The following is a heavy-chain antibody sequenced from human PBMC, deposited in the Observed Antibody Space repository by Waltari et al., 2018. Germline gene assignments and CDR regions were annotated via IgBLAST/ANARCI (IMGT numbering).Heavy chain of an antibody. J-gene: IGHJ5*02. CDR2: ISYSGST. V-gene: IGHV4-39*01. CDR3: ARLSYHIVTGYGWFDP. CDR1: GGSISSERYY. D-gene: IGHD3-9*01. Sequence: QLQLQESGPGLVKPPETLSLTCTVSGGSISSERYYCGWIRQPPGKGLEWIGIISYSGSTYYNPSLKSRVTISVDTSKNQFSLKLSSVTAADTAVYYCARLSYHIVTGYGWFDPWGLGTLVTVSS.